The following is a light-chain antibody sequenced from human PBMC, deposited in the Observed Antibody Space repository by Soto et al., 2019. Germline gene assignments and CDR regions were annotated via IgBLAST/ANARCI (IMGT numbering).Light chain of an antibody. CDR2: EVS. CDR3: SLYGGSNHVV. Sequence: QSALTQPPSASGSPGQSVTISCTGTSSDVGGYNYVSWYQQHPGKAPKLMIYEVSKRPSGVPDRFSGSKSGNTASLTVSGLHAEDEADYYRSLYGGSNHVVFGGGTKLTVL. V-gene: IGLV2-8*01. CDR1: SSDVGGYNY. J-gene: IGLJ2*01.